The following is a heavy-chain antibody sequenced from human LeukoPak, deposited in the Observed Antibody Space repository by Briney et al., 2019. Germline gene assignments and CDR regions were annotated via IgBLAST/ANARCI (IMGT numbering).Heavy chain of an antibody. J-gene: IGHJ4*02. CDR1: GYTLTSYY. V-gene: IGHV1-46*01. CDR2: INPSGGST. Sequence: ASVKVSCKASGYTLTSYYMHWVRQAPGQGLEWMGIINPSGGSTSYAQKFQGRVTMTRDTSTSTVYMELSSLRSEDTAVYYCARGVGSYDILTGWTDYFDYWGRGTLVTVSS. D-gene: IGHD3-9*01. CDR3: ARGVGSYDILTGWTDYFDY.